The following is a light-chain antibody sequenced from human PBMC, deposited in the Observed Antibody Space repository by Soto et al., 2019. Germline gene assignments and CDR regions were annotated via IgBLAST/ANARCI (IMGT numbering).Light chain of an antibody. V-gene: IGLV2-8*01. Sequence: QSVLTQPPSASGSPGQSVTISCTGTSSDVGGYNYVSWYQQHPGKVPKLVIYEVSKRLSGVPDRFSGSKSGNTASLTVSGLQAEDEADYYCCSYAGSNVIFGGGTKVTVL. CDR2: EVS. CDR1: SSDVGGYNY. CDR3: CSYAGSNVI. J-gene: IGLJ2*01.